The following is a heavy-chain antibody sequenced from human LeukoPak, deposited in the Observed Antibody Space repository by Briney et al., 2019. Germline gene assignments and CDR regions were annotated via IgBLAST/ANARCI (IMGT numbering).Heavy chain of an antibody. CDR1: GYTFTGYY. CDR2: INPNSGGT. D-gene: IGHD2-21*01. V-gene: IGHV1-2*02. CDR3: ASVGATWYCGGDCYPDY. Sequence: ASVKVSCKASGYTFTGYYMHWVRQAPGQGLEWMGWINPNSGGTNYAQKFQGRVTMSRDTSISTAYMELSRLRSDDTAVYYCASVGATWYCGGDCYPDYWGQGTLVTVSS. J-gene: IGHJ4*02.